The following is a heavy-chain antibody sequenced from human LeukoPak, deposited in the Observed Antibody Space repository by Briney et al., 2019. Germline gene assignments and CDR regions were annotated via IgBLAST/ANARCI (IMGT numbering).Heavy chain of an antibody. Sequence: ASVKVSCKASGYTFTGYYMHWVRQAPGQGLEWMGWINPNSGGTNYAQKFQGRVTMTRDTSISTVYMELNSLRSEDTAVYYCARDVWTRSYYYYYYMDVWGKGTTVTVSS. V-gene: IGHV1-2*02. CDR3: ARDVWTRSYYYYYYMDV. CDR1: GYTFTGYY. CDR2: INPNSGGT. J-gene: IGHJ6*03. D-gene: IGHD1-1*01.